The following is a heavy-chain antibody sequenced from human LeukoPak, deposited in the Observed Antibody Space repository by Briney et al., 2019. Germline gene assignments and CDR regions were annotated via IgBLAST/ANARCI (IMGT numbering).Heavy chain of an antibody. CDR3: AREVVQDY. D-gene: IGHD1-1*01. Sequence: ASVKVSCKASGYTFTSYGISWARQAPGQGLEWMGWISAYNGNTNYAQRVQGRVTMTTDTSTSTDYMELRSLRSDDTDVYYCAREVVQDYWGQGTLVTVSS. CDR1: GYTFTSYG. J-gene: IGHJ4*02. V-gene: IGHV1-18*01. CDR2: ISAYNGNT.